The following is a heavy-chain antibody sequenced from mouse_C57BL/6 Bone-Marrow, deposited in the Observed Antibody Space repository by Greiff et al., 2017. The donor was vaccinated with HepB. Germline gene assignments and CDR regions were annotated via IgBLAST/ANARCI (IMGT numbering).Heavy chain of an antibody. J-gene: IGHJ2*01. D-gene: IGHD2-2*01. CDR3: AKDGYSSLPLDY. V-gene: IGHV5-4*01. CDR1: GFTFSSYA. CDR2: ISDGGSYT. Sequence: EVQVVESGGGLVKPGGSLKLSCAASGFTFSSYAMSWVRQTPEKRLEWVATISDGGSYTYYPDNVKGRFTISRDNAKNNLYLQMSHLKSEDTAMYYCAKDGYSSLPLDYWGQGTTLTVSS.